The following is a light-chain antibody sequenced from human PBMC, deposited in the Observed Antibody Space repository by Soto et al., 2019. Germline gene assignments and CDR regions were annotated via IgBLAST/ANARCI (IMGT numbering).Light chain of an antibody. J-gene: IGLJ2*01. CDR1: SSDVGGYNY. CDR3: SSFARSSTLV. V-gene: IGLV2-14*03. CDR2: DVS. Sequence: QLVLTQPASVSASPGQSVSISCTGTSSDVGGYNYVSWYQHYPGKAPKLIIYDVSNRPSGISNRFSGSKSGNTASLTISGLQAEDEADYYCSSFARSSTLVFGGGTKVTVL.